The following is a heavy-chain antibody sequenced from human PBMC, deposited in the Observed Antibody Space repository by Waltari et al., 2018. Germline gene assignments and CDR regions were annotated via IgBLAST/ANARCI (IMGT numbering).Heavy chain of an antibody. CDR2: IYYSGST. CDR1: GGSISSSSYY. V-gene: IGHV4-39*01. Sequence: QLQLQESGPGLVKPSETLSLTCTVSGGSISSSSYYWGWIRQPPGKGLEWIGSIYYSGSTYYNPSLKSRVTISVDTSKTRFSLKLSSVTAADTAVYYCARSGAIFGGATFDYWGQGTLVTVSS. CDR3: ARSGAIFGGATFDY. D-gene: IGHD3-3*01. J-gene: IGHJ4*02.